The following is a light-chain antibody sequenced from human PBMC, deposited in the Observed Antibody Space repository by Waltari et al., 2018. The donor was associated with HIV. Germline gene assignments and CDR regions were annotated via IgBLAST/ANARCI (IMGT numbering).Light chain of an antibody. V-gene: IGKV3-15*01. J-gene: IGKJ1*01. CDR3: QQYNNWPQT. CDR1: QRVSSN. CDR2: GAS. Sequence: VMTQSPATLSVSPGERATISCRASQRVSSNLAWYRQNPGQAPRLLIYGASTRATGIPARFSGSGSGTEFTLTISSLQSEDFTIYYCQQYNNWPQTFGQGTKVEIK.